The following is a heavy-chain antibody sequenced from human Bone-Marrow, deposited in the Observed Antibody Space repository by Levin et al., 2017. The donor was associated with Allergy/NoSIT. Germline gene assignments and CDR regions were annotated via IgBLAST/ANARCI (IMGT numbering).Heavy chain of an antibody. J-gene: IGHJ6*03. CDR3: AGVLQYSYYYTDV. Sequence: SQTLSLTCTVSGVSITSGSYYWSWIRQPAGKGLEWIGHSYTSGDIPYNPSLKSRVTISLDTSKNQFSLKLRSVTAADTAVYYWAGVLQYSYYYTDVWGKGTMVTVSS. CDR2: SYTSGDI. V-gene: IGHV4-61*09. CDR1: GVSITSGSYY. D-gene: IGHD2-21*01.